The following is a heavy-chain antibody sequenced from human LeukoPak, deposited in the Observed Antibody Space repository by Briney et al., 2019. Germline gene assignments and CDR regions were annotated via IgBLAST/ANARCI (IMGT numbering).Heavy chain of an antibody. CDR2: IYYSGST. Sequence: PSETLSLTCTVSGGSISSSNYYWGWTRQPPGKGLEWIGNIYYSGSTNHTPSLKSRVTISVDTSKNHFSLKLSSVTAADTAVYYCARRKGYSGYDPVSGFDIWGQGTMVTVSS. CDR3: ARRKGYSGYDPVSGFDI. J-gene: IGHJ3*02. V-gene: IGHV4-39*02. D-gene: IGHD5-12*01. CDR1: GGSISSSNYY.